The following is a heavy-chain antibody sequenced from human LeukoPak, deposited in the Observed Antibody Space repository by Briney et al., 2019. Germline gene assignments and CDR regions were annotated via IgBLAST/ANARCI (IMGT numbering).Heavy chain of an antibody. J-gene: IGHJ4*02. CDR3: ARDGYFDWLSPQKYFDY. CDR1: GVSFSGYY. CDR2: INHSGST. D-gene: IGHD3-9*01. V-gene: IGHV4-34*01. Sequence: PSETLSLTCAVYGVSFSGYYWSWIRQPPGKGLEWIGEINHSGSTNYNPSLKSRVTISVDTSKNLFSLKLSSVTAADTAVYYCARDGYFDWLSPQKYFDYWGQGTLVTVSS.